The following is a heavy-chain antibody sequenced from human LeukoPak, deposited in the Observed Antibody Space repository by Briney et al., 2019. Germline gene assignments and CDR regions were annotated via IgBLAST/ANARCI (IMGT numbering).Heavy chain of an antibody. CDR2: IYYSGTT. V-gene: IGHV4-39*01. J-gene: IGHJ4*02. D-gene: IGHD3-10*01. CDR3: ARLPAGSGSLSYFDY. Sequence: SETLSLTCTVSGDSISSSTYYWDWIRQPPGKGLEWIAAIYYSGTTYYKPSLKSRVTISIDTSKNQFSLKLTSLTAADTAVYYCARLPAGSGSLSYFDYWGQGTLATVSS. CDR1: GDSISSSTYY.